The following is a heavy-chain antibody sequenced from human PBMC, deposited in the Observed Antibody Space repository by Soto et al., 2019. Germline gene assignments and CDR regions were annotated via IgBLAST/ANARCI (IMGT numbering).Heavy chain of an antibody. CDR2: ISAYNGNT. CDR1: GYTFTSYG. D-gene: IGHD2-2*01. Sequence: QVQLVQSGAEVKKPGASVKVSCKASGYTFTSYGISWVRQAPGQGLEWMRWISAYNGNTNYAQKLQGRVTMTTDTSTSTAYMELRSLRSDDTAVYYCARGGDCSSTSCYGVLGYYYYYGMDVWGQGTTVTVSS. J-gene: IGHJ6*02. V-gene: IGHV1-18*01. CDR3: ARGGDCSSTSCYGVLGYYYYYGMDV.